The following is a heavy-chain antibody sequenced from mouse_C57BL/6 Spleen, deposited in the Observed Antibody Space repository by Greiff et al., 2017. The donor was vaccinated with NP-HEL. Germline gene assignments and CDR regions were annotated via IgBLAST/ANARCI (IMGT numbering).Heavy chain of an antibody. CDR2: IRLKSDNYAT. V-gene: IGHV6-3*01. CDR1: GFTFSNYW. J-gene: IGHJ2*01. Sequence: EVKLMESGGGLVQPGGSMKLSCVASGFTFSNYWMNWVRQSPEKGLEWVAQIRLKSDNYATHYAESVKGRFTISRDDSKCRVYLQMNNLRAEDTGIYYCTRIDYWGQGTTLTVSS. CDR3: TRIDY.